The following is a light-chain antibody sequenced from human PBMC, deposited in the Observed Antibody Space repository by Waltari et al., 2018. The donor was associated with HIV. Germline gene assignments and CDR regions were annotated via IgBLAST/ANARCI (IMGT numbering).Light chain of an antibody. CDR1: QSLVHNSGNTF. CDR2: KIS. V-gene: IGKV2-24*01. Sequence: VMTQAPLSFPVTVGQPASISCRSSQSLVHNSGNTFLTWFHQRPGQPPRLLSYKISKRSSGVPDRISGSGTGTNFTLRIGRVEPEDAGVYFCMQATHFPRTFGQGTKLEI. CDR3: MQATHFPRT. J-gene: IGKJ2*01.